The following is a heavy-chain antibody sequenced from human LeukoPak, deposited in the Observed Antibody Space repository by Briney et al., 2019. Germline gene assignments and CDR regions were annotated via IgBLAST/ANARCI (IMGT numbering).Heavy chain of an antibody. D-gene: IGHD2-2*01. J-gene: IGHJ3*02. CDR3: ARGTHCSSTSCYDAARTNHDAFDI. V-gene: IGHV3-66*01. Sequence: PGGSLRLSCAASGFTVSSNYMNWVRQAPGKGLEWVSVIYSGGSTYYADSVKGRFTISRDNSKNTRYLQMNSLRAEDTAVYYCARGTHCSSTSCYDAARTNHDAFDIWGQGTMVTVSS. CDR2: IYSGGST. CDR1: GFTVSSNY.